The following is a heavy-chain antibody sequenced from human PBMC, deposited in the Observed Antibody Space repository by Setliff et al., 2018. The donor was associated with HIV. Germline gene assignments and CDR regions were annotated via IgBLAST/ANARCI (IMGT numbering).Heavy chain of an antibody. J-gene: IGHJ4*02. Sequence: GASVKVSCKASGYTFTSYDINWVRQATGQGLEWMGWMNPNSGNTGYAQKFQGRVTMTRNTSISTAYMEVSSLTSEDTAVYYCASMERGSGFSNRNYFDYWGQGTLVTVSS. CDR3: ASMERGSGFSNRNYFDY. V-gene: IGHV1-8*02. D-gene: IGHD6-19*01. CDR2: MNPNSGNT. CDR1: GYTFTSYD.